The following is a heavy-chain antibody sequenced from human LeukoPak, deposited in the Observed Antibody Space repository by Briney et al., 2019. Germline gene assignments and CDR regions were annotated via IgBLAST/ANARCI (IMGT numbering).Heavy chain of an antibody. CDR1: GFTFSLNW. D-gene: IGHD6-13*01. J-gene: IGHJ3*01. CDR3: AGAISAAGGG. CDR2: INPDGSFT. Sequence: GGFLRLSCAASGFTFSLNWMHWVRQVPGKGLVWVSRINPDGSFTYYADSVKGRFTISRDNAKNTLYLQMNSLRAEDTAVYYCAGAISAAGGGWGQGTMVTVSS. V-gene: IGHV3-74*01.